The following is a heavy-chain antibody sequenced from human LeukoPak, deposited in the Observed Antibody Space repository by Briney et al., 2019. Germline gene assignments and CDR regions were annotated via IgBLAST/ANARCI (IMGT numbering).Heavy chain of an antibody. CDR3: AKAARTTVTYSFDS. CDR2: ISAGGGVT. J-gene: IGHJ4*02. V-gene: IGHV3-23*01. D-gene: IGHD4-17*01. CDR1: GFTFSNYA. Sequence: GGSLRLSCAASGFTFSNYAMVWVRQAPGKGLDWVSSISAGGGVTSNADSVKGRFTISRDNSKNTLYLRMNSLRAEDTAMYYCAKAARTTVTYSFDSWGQGTLVTVSS.